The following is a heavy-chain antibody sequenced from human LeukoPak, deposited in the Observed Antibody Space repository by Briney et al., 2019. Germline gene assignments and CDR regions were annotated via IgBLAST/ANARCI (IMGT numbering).Heavy chain of an antibody. CDR3: ARRDTAMVIDY. Sequence: GESLKISCKGSGYIITSYWISWVRQMPGKSLGWMGIIYPGDSDTRYSSSFQGQVTISADKSISTAYLQWSSLKASDTAMYYCARRDTAMVIDYWGQGTLVTVSS. CDR1: GYIITSYW. V-gene: IGHV5-51*01. D-gene: IGHD5-18*01. J-gene: IGHJ4*02. CDR2: IYPGDSDT.